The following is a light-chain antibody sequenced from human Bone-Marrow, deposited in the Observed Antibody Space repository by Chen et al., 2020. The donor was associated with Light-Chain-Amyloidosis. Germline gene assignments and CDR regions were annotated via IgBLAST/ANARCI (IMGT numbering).Light chain of an antibody. V-gene: IGLV6-57*01. J-gene: IGLJ3*02. CDR3: QSYQGSSQGV. Sequence: NYMLTQPHSVSESPGKTVIISFTRSSGSIATNYVQWYQQRPGSSPTTVIYEDDQGPSGVPDRFSGSIDRSSNSASLTISGLKTEDEADYYCQSYQGSSQGVFGGGTKLTVL. CDR1: SGSIATNY. CDR2: EDD.